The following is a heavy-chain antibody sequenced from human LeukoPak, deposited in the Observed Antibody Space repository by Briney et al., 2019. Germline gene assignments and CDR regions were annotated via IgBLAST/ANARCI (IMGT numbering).Heavy chain of an antibody. CDR1: GFTFSNYG. CDR3: AKDRLGSGWSGFDY. D-gene: IGHD6-19*01. V-gene: IGHV3-30*02. CDR2: IRYDGSNK. Sequence: PGGSLRLSCAASGFTFSNYGMHWVRQAPGKGLEWVTFIRYDGSNKYYADSVKGRFTISRDNSKNTLYLQMNSLRAEDTAVYYCAKDRLGSGWSGFDYWGQGTLVTVYS. J-gene: IGHJ4*02.